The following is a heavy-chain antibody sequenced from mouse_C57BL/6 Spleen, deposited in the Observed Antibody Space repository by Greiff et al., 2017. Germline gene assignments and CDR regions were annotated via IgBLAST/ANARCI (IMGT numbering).Heavy chain of an antibody. Sequence: QVQLQQSGAELVKPGASVKISCKASGYAFSSYWMNWVKQRPGKGLEWIGQIYPGDGDTNYNGKFKGKATLTADKSSSTAYMQLSSLTSEDSAFYFCARDDGSSPFDYWGQGTTLTVSS. CDR1: GYAFSSYW. CDR3: ARDDGSSPFDY. CDR2: IYPGDGDT. J-gene: IGHJ2*01. D-gene: IGHD1-1*01. V-gene: IGHV1-80*01.